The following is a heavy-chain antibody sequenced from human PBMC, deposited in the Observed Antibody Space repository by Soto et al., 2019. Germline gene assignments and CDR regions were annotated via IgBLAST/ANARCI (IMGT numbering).Heavy chain of an antibody. D-gene: IGHD6-13*01. J-gene: IGHJ4*02. CDR1: GFTFSSYA. Sequence: EVQLLESGGGLVQPGGSLRLSCAASGFTFSSYAMSWVRQAPGKGLEWVSAISGSGGSTYYADSVKGRFTSSRDNSKKARDLQMHSLSAEDTAVYYCATPPPGPIAAAGTGDYWGPGTLVTVSS. CDR2: ISGSGGST. V-gene: IGHV3-23*01. CDR3: ATPPPGPIAAAGTGDY.